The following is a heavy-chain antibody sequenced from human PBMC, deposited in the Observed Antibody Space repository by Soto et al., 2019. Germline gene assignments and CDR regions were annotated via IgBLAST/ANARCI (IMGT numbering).Heavy chain of an antibody. V-gene: IGHV3-21*01. CDR1: GFTFNSYN. Sequence: EVQLVESGGGLVKPGGSLRLSCAASGFTFNSYNMNWVRQAPGKGLEWVSSISSSSSYIYYADLVKGRFTISRDNAKNSLNLQMNSLRAEDTAVYYCATNYDSGTYGYFQHWGQGTLVTVSS. CDR2: ISSSSSYI. CDR3: ATNYDSGTYGYFQH. D-gene: IGHD3-22*01. J-gene: IGHJ1*01.